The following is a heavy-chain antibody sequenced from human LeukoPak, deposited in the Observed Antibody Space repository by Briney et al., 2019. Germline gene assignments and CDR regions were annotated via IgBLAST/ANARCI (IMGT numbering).Heavy chain of an antibody. CDR2: IYYSGST. V-gene: IGHV4-31*03. D-gene: IGHD2-2*01. CDR3: ARVREDIVVVPAGVAGPNWFDP. CDR1: GGSISSGGYY. J-gene: IGHJ5*02. Sequence: SETLSLTCTVSGGSISSGGYYWSWIRQHPGKGLEWIGYIYYSGSTYYNPSLKSRVTISVDTSKNQFSLKLSSATAADTAVYYCARVREDIVVVPAGVAGPNWFDPWGQGTLVTVSS.